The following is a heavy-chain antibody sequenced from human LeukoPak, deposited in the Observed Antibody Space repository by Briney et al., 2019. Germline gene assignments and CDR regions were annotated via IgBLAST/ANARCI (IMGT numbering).Heavy chain of an antibody. CDR3: AKGTVGAKY. Sequence: GGSLRLSCAASGFTLTSDSMNWVRQAPGKGLEWISYISSGATTTYYADSVKGRFTISRDNARNSLYLQMNSLRVDDTAVYYCAKGTVGAKYWGQGTLVTVSS. CDR1: GFTLTSDS. CDR2: ISSGATTT. V-gene: IGHV3-48*04. J-gene: IGHJ4*02. D-gene: IGHD1-26*01.